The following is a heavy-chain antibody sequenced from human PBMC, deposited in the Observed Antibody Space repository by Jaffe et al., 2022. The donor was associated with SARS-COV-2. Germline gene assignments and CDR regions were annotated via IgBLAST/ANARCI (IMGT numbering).Heavy chain of an antibody. D-gene: IGHD3-10*01. Sequence: EVQLVESGGGLVQPGGSLRLSCAASGFTFSSYWMSWVRQAPGKGLEWVANIKQDGSEEYYVDSVKGRFTISRDNAKNSLYLQMNSLRAEDTAVYYCARVSERDYYGSGSYAAGEHWGQGTLVTVSS. CDR3: ARVSERDYYGSGSYAAGEH. CDR2: IKQDGSEE. CDR1: GFTFSSYW. J-gene: IGHJ4*02. V-gene: IGHV3-7*03.